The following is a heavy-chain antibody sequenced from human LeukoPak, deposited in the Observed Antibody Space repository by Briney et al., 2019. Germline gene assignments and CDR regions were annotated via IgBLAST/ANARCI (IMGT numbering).Heavy chain of an antibody. D-gene: IGHD6-13*01. CDR2: IYYSEDT. J-gene: IGHJ3*02. Sequence: SETLSLTCTVSGGSISTYYWSWIRQPPGKRLEWIGYIYYSEDTNYNPSLETRVSISLDTSKNQFSLKLSSVTAADTAVYYCARDGIAAAGSYHAFDIWGQGTMVTVSS. CDR1: GGSISTYY. V-gene: IGHV4-59*01. CDR3: ARDGIAAAGSYHAFDI.